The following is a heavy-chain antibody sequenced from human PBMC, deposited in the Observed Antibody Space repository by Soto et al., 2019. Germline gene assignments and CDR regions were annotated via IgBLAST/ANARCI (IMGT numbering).Heavy chain of an antibody. CDR3: ARERFVCSGGICLIRYFYY. CDR1: GFTFSSYG. CDR2: IGYDGSNK. V-gene: IGHV3-33*01. Sequence: QVQLVESGGGVVQPGRSLRLSCAGSGFTFSSYGMHWVRQAPGKGLEWVAVIGYDGSNKYYADYVKGRFTISRDNSNHTLYLQMNSLRADDTAVYYCARERFVCSGGICLIRYFYYWCQGTLVTVSS. D-gene: IGHD2-15*01. J-gene: IGHJ4*02.